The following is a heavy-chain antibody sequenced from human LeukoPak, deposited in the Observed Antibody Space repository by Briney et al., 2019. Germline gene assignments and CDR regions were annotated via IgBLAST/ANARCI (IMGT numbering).Heavy chain of an antibody. D-gene: IGHD3-10*01. Sequence: GASVKVSCKASGYTFTGYYMHWVRQAPGQGLEWMGWINPNSGGTNYAQKFQGRVTMTRDTSISTAYMELSRLRSDDTAVYYCARSKKGITMVRGVSDYWGQGTLVTVSS. J-gene: IGHJ4*02. CDR3: ARSKKGITMVRGVSDY. V-gene: IGHV1-2*02. CDR2: INPNSGGT. CDR1: GYTFTGYY.